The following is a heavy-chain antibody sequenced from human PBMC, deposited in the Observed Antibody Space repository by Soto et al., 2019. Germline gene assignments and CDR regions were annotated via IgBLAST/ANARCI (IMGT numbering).Heavy chain of an antibody. CDR1: GGSVSTHTYS. CDR2: VSYGGST. CDR3: ATQRLGYGYIEDY. D-gene: IGHD5-18*01. Sequence: PSETLSLTCTVSGGSVSTHTYSWGWIRQPPGKGLEWIGSVSYGGSTYYNPSLRSRVTLSVDTSRNQFSLKLSSVTAADTAVYYCATQRLGYGYIEDYWGQGTLVTVSS. J-gene: IGHJ4*02. V-gene: IGHV4-39*01.